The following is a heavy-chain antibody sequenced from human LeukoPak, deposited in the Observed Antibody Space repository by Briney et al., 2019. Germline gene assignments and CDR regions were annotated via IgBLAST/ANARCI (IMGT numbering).Heavy chain of an antibody. D-gene: IGHD6-19*01. V-gene: IGHV3-33*01. CDR3: ARAGYSSVWGAFDI. Sequence: PGGSLRLSCAASGFTFSSYGMHWVRQAPGKGLEWVAVIWYDGSNKYYADSVKGRFTISRDNSKNTLYLQMNSLRAEDTAVYYCARAGYSSVWGAFDIWRQGTMVTVSS. J-gene: IGHJ3*02. CDR2: IWYDGSNK. CDR1: GFTFSSYG.